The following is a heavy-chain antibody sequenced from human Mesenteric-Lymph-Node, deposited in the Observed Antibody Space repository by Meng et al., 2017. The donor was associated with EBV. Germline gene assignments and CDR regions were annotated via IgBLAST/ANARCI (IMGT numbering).Heavy chain of an antibody. CDR2: INAGNGNT. J-gene: IGHJ4*02. CDR3: ARVRGIAVVPPDY. V-gene: IGHV1-3*01. CDR1: GYTFTSYA. D-gene: IGHD6-19*01. Sequence: QGQLWQAGAEVKKPGASVKVSCKASGYTFTSYAMHWVRQAPGQRLEWMGWINAGNGNTKYSQKFQGRVTITRDTSASTAYMELSSLRSEDTAVYYCARVRGIAVVPPDYWGQGTLVTVSS.